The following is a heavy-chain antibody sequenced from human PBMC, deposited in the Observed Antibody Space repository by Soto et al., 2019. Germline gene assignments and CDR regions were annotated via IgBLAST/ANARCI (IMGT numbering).Heavy chain of an antibody. CDR1: GYTFSNYA. J-gene: IGHJ4*02. CDR3: AKAGCSGGTCYLYYFDY. V-gene: IGHV3-23*01. D-gene: IGHD2-15*01. Sequence: GGPLRLSCAASGYTFSNYAMSWVRQAPGKGLEWVSTISGRGGNTYYADSVKGRCTISRDNSRNTLYLQMDSLRVEDSAVYSCAKAGCSGGTCYLYYFDYWGQGALVTSPQ. CDR2: ISGRGGNT.